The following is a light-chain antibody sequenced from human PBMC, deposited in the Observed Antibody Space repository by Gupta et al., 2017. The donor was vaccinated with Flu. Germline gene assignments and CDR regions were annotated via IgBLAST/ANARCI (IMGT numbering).Light chain of an antibody. CDR3: QQYNAYPWT. Sequence: GDRVTITCRASQTINSWLAWYQQKPGKAPKRVIYKASTLQSGVPSTFGGSGSETEFTLTISSLQPDDFATYYGQQYNAYPWTFGQGTKVELK. CDR2: KAS. J-gene: IGKJ1*01. CDR1: QTINSW. V-gene: IGKV1-5*03.